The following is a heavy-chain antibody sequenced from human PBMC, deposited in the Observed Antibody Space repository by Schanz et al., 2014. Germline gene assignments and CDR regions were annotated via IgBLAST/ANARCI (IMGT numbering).Heavy chain of an antibody. Sequence: EVQLLESGGGLVQPGGSLRLSCAASGFTFSSYAMSWVRQAPGKGLEWVSALSEGGGGTHYADSVRGRFTISRDNSKNTLYLQMNSLRAEDTAVYYCARKVVATIGGYYDNWGQGTLVAVSA. CDR1: GFTFSSYA. CDR3: ARKVVATIGGYYDN. D-gene: IGHD5-12*01. V-gene: IGHV3-23*01. J-gene: IGHJ4*02. CDR2: LSEGGGGT.